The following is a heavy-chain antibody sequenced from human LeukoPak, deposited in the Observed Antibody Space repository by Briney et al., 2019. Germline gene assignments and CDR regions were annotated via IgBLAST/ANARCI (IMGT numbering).Heavy chain of an antibody. Sequence: SSETLSLTCTVSGGSISSSSYYWGWIRQPPGKGLEWIGSIYYSGSTYYNPSLKSRVTISVDTSKNQFSLKLSSVTAADTAVYYCARIPWFGEFMVGSYYFDYWGQGTLVTVSS. J-gene: IGHJ4*02. CDR3: ARIPWFGEFMVGSYYFDY. CDR1: GGSISSSSYY. CDR2: IYYSGST. V-gene: IGHV4-39*01. D-gene: IGHD3-10*01.